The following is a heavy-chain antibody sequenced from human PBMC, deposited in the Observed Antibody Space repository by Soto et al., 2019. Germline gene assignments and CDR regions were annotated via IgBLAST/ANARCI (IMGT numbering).Heavy chain of an antibody. CDR3: VKETAAAQ. Sequence: EVQLVESGGALVHPGGSLRLTCATSGFTFSNYWMTWVRQAPGKGLEWVANINKDGSQTSFVDSVKGRFTIFRDNAKSSLYLQMNSLRGEDTAKYYFVKETAAAQWGQGTLVTVSS. V-gene: IGHV3-7*01. CDR1: GFTFSNYW. D-gene: IGHD6-25*01. J-gene: IGHJ4*02. CDR2: INKDGSQT.